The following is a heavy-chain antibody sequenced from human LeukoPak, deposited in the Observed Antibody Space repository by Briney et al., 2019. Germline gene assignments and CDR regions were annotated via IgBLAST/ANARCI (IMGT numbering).Heavy chain of an antibody. Sequence: GGSLRLSCAASGFTFSDSWMHWVRQVPGKGLVSVSLIRSDGSVSYYADSVKGRFTISRDNAKNTLYLQMNGLRVEDTAVYYCGRDYFGSIDYWGQGILVTVSS. D-gene: IGHD1-26*01. CDR3: GRDYFGSIDY. CDR1: GFTFSDSW. CDR2: IRSDGSVS. V-gene: IGHV3-74*01. J-gene: IGHJ4*02.